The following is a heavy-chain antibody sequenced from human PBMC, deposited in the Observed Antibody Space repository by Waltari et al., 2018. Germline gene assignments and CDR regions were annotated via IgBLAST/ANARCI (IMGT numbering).Heavy chain of an antibody. V-gene: IGHV3-21*01. Sequence: EVQLVESGGGLAKPGWSLRLSCTAHGSTFSRYSMNWVRQAPGKELEWITSISSTGTYTHYADSVKGRFTISRDNAKNSLYLQMNSLRADDTGVYWCATGSWGFYLDNWGQGTLVTFSS. J-gene: IGHJ4*02. CDR1: GSTFSRYS. CDR3: ATGSWGFYLDN. D-gene: IGHD7-27*01. CDR2: ISSTGTYT.